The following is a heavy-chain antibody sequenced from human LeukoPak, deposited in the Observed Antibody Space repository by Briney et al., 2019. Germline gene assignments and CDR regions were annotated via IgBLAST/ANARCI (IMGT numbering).Heavy chain of an antibody. J-gene: IGHJ6*02. V-gene: IGHV3-15*01. Sequence: PGGSLRLSCAASGFTFSNAWMTWVRQAPGKGLEWVGHIKSKTDGGPTDYAAPGKGRFTIPRDDSKNTLYLQMSSLRAEDTAVYFCSAWPRMLRNYYYGLDVWGQGDTVTVSS. D-gene: IGHD1-14*01. CDR1: GFTFSNAW. CDR2: IKSKTDGGPT. CDR3: SAWPRMLRNYYYGLDV.